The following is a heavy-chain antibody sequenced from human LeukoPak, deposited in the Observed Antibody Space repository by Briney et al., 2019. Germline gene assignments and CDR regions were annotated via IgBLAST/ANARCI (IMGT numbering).Heavy chain of an antibody. CDR3: ARECCSGGVCYFDY. Sequence: PSGTLSLTCTVAGGSISYYYWTWIRQPAGKGLEWIGRIDASGNTKYTPSLRSRVTLSIDTSGQQFSLKLSSVTAADTAVYFCARECCSGGVCYFDYWGRGTLVTVSS. V-gene: IGHV4-4*07. J-gene: IGHJ4*02. D-gene: IGHD2-15*01. CDR1: GGSISYYY. CDR2: IDASGNT.